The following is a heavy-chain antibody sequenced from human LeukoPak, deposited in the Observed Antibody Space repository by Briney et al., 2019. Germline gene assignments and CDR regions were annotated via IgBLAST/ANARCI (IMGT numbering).Heavy chain of an antibody. CDR2: INSDGSTT. CDR3: AKDGYCSGGSCYSFDY. J-gene: IGHJ4*02. CDR1: GFTFSTYW. D-gene: IGHD2-15*01. V-gene: IGHV3-74*01. Sequence: GGSLRLSCAASGFTFSTYWMHWVRQAPGKGLVWVSRINSDGSTTSYADSVKGRFTISRDNAKNTLYLQMNSLRAEDTAVYYCAKDGYCSGGSCYSFDYWGQGTLVTVSS.